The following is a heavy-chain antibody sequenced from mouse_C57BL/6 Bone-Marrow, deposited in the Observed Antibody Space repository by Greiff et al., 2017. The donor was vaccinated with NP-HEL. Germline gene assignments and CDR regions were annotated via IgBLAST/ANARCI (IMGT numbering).Heavy chain of an antibody. V-gene: IGHV1-4*01. CDR2: INPSSGYT. J-gene: IGHJ2*01. D-gene: IGHD2-4*01. CDR1: GYTFTSYT. Sequence: VQLQQSGAELARPGASVKMSCKASGYTFTSYTMHWVKQRPGQGLEWIGYINPSSGYTKYNQKFKDKATLTADKSSSTAYMQRSSLTSEDAAVDDCVPSGKMITTGGDYFDYWGQGTTLTVSS. CDR3: VPSGKMITTGGDYFDY.